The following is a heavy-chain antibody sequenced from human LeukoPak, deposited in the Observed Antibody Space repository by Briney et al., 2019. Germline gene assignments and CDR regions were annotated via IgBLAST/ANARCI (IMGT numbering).Heavy chain of an antibody. CDR1: GGSISSYY. CDR2: IYYSGST. Sequence: PSETLSLTCTVSGGSISSYYWSWIRQPPGKGLEWIGYIYYSGSTNYNPSLKSRVTISVDTSKNQFSLKLSSVTAADTAVYYCARFNARGAFDIWGQGTMVTVSS. J-gene: IGHJ3*02. CDR3: ARFNARGAFDI. V-gene: IGHV4-59*01.